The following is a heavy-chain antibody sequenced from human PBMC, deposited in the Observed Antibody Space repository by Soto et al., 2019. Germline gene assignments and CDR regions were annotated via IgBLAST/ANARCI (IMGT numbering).Heavy chain of an antibody. CDR3: ARASLVPAAISYVVSWFDP. Sequence: ASVKVSCKASGYTFTGYYMHWVRQAPGQGLEWMGWINPNSGGTNYAQKFQGWVTMTRDTSISTAYMELSRLRSDDTAVYYCARASLVPAAISYVVSWFDPWGQGTLVTVSS. CDR1: GYTFTGYY. CDR2: INPNSGGT. J-gene: IGHJ5*02. V-gene: IGHV1-2*04. D-gene: IGHD2-2*01.